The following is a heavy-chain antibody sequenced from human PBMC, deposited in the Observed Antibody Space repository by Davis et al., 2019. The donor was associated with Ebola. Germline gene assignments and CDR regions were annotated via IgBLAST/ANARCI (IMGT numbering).Heavy chain of an antibody. Sequence: GESLKISCAASGFTVRSTFMSWVRQAPGKGLEWVSSIYADGTTYYADVVRGRFTISRDNSKNTLYLQMNSLRAEDTAVYYCAREVRPGDAFDIWGQGTMVTVSS. CDR3: AREVRPGDAFDI. CDR1: GFTVRSTF. J-gene: IGHJ3*02. CDR2: IYADGTT. V-gene: IGHV3-53*01.